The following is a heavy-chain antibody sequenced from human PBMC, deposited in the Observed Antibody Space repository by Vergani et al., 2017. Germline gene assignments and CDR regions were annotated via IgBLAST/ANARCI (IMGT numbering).Heavy chain of an antibody. D-gene: IGHD3-10*01. CDR1: GYTFTSYY. J-gene: IGHJ3*02. CDR2: INPSAGST. Sequence: QVQLVQSGAEVKKPGASVKVSCKASGYTFTSYYMHWVRQAPGQGLEWMGIINPSAGSTSYAQKFQCRVTMTRDTSTSTVYMELSSLRSEDTAVYYCAREYYYGSGSIRAFDIWGQGTMVTVSS. V-gene: IGHV1-46*03. CDR3: AREYYYGSGSIRAFDI.